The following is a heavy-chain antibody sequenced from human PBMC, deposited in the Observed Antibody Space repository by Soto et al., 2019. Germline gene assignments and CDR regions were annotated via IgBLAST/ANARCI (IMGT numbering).Heavy chain of an antibody. CDR2: ISYSGST. D-gene: IGHD2-21*02. CDR3: ARTSRSIVVVTAIPNYFDY. Sequence: SETLSLTCTVSRGSISSGDYYWTWIRQHPGKALEWIGYISYSGSTYYNPSLKSRVTISVDTSRNQFSLKLRSVTAADTAVYYCARTSRSIVVVTAIPNYFDYWGLGTLVTVSS. CDR1: RGSISSGDYY. J-gene: IGHJ4*02. V-gene: IGHV4-31*03.